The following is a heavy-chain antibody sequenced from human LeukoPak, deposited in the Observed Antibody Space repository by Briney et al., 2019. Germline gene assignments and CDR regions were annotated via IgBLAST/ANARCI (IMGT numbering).Heavy chain of an antibody. Sequence: SETLSLTCAVSGYSLSSGYYWGWIRQPPGKGLEWIGSIYHSGSTYYNPSLKRRVTISVDTSKNQFSLKLSSVTAADTAVYYCARRDTYYDFWSGYHNWFDPWGQGTLVTVSS. J-gene: IGHJ5*02. CDR3: ARRDTYYDFWSGYHNWFDP. D-gene: IGHD3-3*01. V-gene: IGHV4-38-2*01. CDR1: GYSLSSGYY. CDR2: IYHSGST.